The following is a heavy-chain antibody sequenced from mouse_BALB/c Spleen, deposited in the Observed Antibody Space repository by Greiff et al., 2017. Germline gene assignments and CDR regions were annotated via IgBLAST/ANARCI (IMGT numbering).Heavy chain of an antibody. CDR3: AGGYERNAY. J-gene: IGHJ3*01. CDR1: GYTFTSYT. Sequence: QVQLKESGAELARPGASVKMSCKASGYTFTSYTMHWVKQRPGQGLEWIGYINPSSGYTNYNQKFKDKATLTADKSSSTAYMQLSSLTSEDSAVYYCAGGYERNAYWGQGTLVTVSA. CDR2: INPSSGYT. V-gene: IGHV1-4*01. D-gene: IGHD2-14*01.